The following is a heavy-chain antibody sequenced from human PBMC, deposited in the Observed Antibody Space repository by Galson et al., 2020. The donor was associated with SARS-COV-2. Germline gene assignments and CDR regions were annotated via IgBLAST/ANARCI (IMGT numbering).Heavy chain of an antibody. CDR2: IYWDDDK. CDR3: ARQSFGELFGVVDY. D-gene: IGHD3-10*01. V-gene: IGHV2-5*02. Sequence: KMSGPTLVKPTQTLTLTCTFSGFSLSTSGVGVGWIRQPPGKALEWLALIYWDDDKRYSPSLKSRLTITKDTSKNQVVLTMTNMDPVDTATYYCARQSFGELFGVVDYWGQGTLVTVSS. CDR1: GFSLSTSGVG. J-gene: IGHJ4*02.